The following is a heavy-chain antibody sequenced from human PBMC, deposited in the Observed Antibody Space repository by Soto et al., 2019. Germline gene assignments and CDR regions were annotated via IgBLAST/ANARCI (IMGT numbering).Heavy chain of an antibody. D-gene: IGHD3-16*02. J-gene: IGHJ4*02. V-gene: IGHV4-59*01. CDR2: IYYSGST. CDR3: ACPGIRYRLNY. Sequence: SETLSLTCTVSGGSISSYYWSWIRQPPGKGLEWIGYIYYSGSTNYNPSLKSRVTISVDMSKNQFSLKLSSVTAADTAVYYCACPGIRYRLNYWGQGTLVTVSS. CDR1: GGSISSYY.